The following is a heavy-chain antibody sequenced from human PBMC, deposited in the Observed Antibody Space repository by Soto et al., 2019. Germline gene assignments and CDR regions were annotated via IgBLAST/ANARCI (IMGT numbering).Heavy chain of an antibody. J-gene: IGHJ4*02. CDR3: ARVDPRGVAVVRDY. Sequence: QVQLVQSGPEGKKPGASVKFSCKASGNTFASHGFSWVRQAPGQGLEWMGWISGFNGQTNYALKFKGRVTLTTDTSTSTAYMELRSLRSDDTAVYFCARVDPRGVAVVRDYWGQGTLVTVSS. CDR1: GNTFASHG. V-gene: IGHV1-18*01. CDR2: ISGFNGQT. D-gene: IGHD3-10*01.